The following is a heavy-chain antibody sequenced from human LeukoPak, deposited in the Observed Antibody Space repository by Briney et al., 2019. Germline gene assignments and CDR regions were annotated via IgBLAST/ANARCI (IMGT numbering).Heavy chain of an antibody. Sequence: GGSLRLSCAASGFTFSSYSMNWVRQAPGKGLEWVSAISGSGGSTYYADSVKGRFTISRDNSKNTLYLQMNSLRAEDTAVYYCAKASGSYYGSYWYFDLWGRGTLVTVSS. CDR3: AKASGSYYGSYWYFDL. J-gene: IGHJ2*01. CDR1: GFTFSSYS. D-gene: IGHD1-26*01. CDR2: ISGSGGST. V-gene: IGHV3-23*01.